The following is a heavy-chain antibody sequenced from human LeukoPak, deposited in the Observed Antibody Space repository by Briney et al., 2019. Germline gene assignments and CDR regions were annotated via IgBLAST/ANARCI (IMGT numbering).Heavy chain of an antibody. J-gene: IGHJ6*02. D-gene: IGHD5-12*01. V-gene: IGHV3-9*01. CDR3: AKDSRRGYDPGRYYYYCGMDV. CDR2: ISWNSGSI. Sequence: GGSLRLSCAASGFTFDDYAMHWVRQAPGKGLEWVSGISWNSGSIGYADSVKGRFTISRDNAKNSLYLQMNSLRAEDTALYYCAKDSRRGYDPGRYYYYCGMDVWGQGTTVTVSS. CDR1: GFTFDDYA.